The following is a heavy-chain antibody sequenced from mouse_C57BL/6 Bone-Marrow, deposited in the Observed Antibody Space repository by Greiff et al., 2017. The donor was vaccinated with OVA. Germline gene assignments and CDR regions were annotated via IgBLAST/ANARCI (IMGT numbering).Heavy chain of an antibody. Sequence: VQLQQPGAELVKPGASVKMSCTASGYTFTSYWITWVKQRPGQGLEWIGDIYPGSGSTNYTEKFKSKATLTVDTSSSTAYMQLSSLTTEDSAVYYSARSPIYYDYDYYFDYWGQGTTLTVSS. CDR1: GYTFTSYW. CDR2: IYPGSGST. J-gene: IGHJ2*01. D-gene: IGHD2-4*01. CDR3: ARSPIYYDYDYYFDY. V-gene: IGHV1-55*01.